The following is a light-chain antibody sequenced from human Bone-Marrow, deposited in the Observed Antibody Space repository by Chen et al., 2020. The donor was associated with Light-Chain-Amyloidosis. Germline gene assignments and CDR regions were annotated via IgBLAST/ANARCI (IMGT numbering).Light chain of an antibody. V-gene: IGKV4-1*01. CDR3: QQYFAPPLT. CDR1: QSIFYRSTNKNY. J-gene: IGKJ4*01. CDR2: WTF. Sequence: DIVMTQSPDSLAVSLGERAIINCKSSQSIFYRSTNKNYLAWYQQKAGQPHKLLISWTFTRQSGVPDRFRGSGSGTDFTLTISSLQAEDVAVYFCQQYFAPPLTFGGGTKVEIK.